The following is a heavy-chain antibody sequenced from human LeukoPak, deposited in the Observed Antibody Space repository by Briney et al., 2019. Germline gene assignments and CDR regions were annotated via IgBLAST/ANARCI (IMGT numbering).Heavy chain of an antibody. J-gene: IGHJ4*02. CDR1: GFTFSSYA. CDR3: ARDGPPYSGSSDFDH. CDR2: ISESGGYT. V-gene: IGHV3-23*01. D-gene: IGHD1-26*01. Sequence: GGSLRLSCAASGFTFSSYAMSWVRQSPGKGLEWVAVISESGGYTYDADSVKGRFAISRDNFKNTLYLQMDSLRMEDTAVYYCARDGPPYSGSSDFDHRGQGTLVTVSS.